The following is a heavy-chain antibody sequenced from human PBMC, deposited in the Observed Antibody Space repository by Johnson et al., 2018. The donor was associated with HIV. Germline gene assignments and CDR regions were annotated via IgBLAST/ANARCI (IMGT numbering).Heavy chain of an antibody. D-gene: IGHD3-10*01. V-gene: IGHV3-11*04. CDR3: ARAPEVRGVDAFDI. Sequence: QVQLVESGGGLVNPGGSLRLSCAASGFTFSDYYMSWIRQAPGKGLEWVSYISSSGHTMYYADSVKGRFTISRDNAKSSLYLQMNILRAEDTAVYYCARAPEVRGVDAFDIWGQGTVVTVAS. CDR2: ISSSGHTM. J-gene: IGHJ3*02. CDR1: GFTFSDYY.